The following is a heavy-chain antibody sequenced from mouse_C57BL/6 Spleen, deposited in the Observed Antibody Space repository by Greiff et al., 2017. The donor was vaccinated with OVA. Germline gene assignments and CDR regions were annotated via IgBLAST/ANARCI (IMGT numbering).Heavy chain of an antibody. CDR1: GYSFTGYY. D-gene: IGHD2-2*01. CDR2: INPSTGGT. Sequence: VQLQQSGPELVKPGASVKISCKASGYSFTGYYMNWVKQSPEKSLEWIGEINPSTGGTTYNQKFKAKATLTVDKSSSTAYMQLKSLTSEDSSVYYCARSDAYDGTYAMDDWGQGTSVTFSS. CDR3: ARSDAYDGTYAMDD. V-gene: IGHV1-42*01. J-gene: IGHJ4*01.